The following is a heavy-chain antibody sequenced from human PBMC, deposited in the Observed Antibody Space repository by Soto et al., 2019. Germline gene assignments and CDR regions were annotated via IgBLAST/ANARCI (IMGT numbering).Heavy chain of an antibody. J-gene: IGHJ6*03. Sequence: SVKVSCKASGGTFSSYTISWVRQAPGQGLEWMGRIIPILGIANYAQKFQGRVTITADKSTSTAYMELSSLRSEDTAVYYCAQKSLSVYICSCPCYYYYYMAFWAKGTTVTVSS. CDR1: GGTFSSYT. CDR2: IIPILGIA. V-gene: IGHV1-69*02. CDR3: AQKSLSVYICSCPCYYYYYMAF. D-gene: IGHD6-6*01.